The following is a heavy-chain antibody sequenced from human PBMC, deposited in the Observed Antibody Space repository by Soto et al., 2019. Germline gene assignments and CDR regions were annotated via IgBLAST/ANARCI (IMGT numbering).Heavy chain of an antibody. J-gene: IGHJ4*02. V-gene: IGHV4-34*01. Sequence: PSETLSLTCAVYGGSFSGYYWSWIRQPPGKGLEWIGEINHSGSTNYNPSLKSRVTISVDTSKNQFSLKLSSVTAADTAVYYCARFLRRGFYYGSGSYYNSWYYFDYWGQGTLVTVSS. D-gene: IGHD3-10*01. CDR2: INHSGST. CDR3: ARFLRRGFYYGSGSYYNSWYYFDY. CDR1: GGSFSGYY.